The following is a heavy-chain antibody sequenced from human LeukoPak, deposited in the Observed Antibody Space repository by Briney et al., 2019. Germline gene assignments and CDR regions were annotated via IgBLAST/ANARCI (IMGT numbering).Heavy chain of an antibody. V-gene: IGHV4-59*08. CDR1: SGSITSYS. CDR2: IYYSGST. J-gene: IGHJ4*02. CDR3: ARWHRNRGGGFDY. Sequence: SETLSLTCTLSSGSITSYSWSWIRQPPGKGLEWIGYIYYSGSTYYNPSLKSRVTISVDTSKNQFSLKLSSVTAADTAVYYCARWHRNRGGGFDYWGQGTLVTVSS. D-gene: IGHD3-16*01.